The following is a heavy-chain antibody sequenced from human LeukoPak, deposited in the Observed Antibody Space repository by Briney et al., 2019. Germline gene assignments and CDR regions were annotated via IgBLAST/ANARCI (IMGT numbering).Heavy chain of an antibody. V-gene: IGHV4-39*01. CDR2: VYYTGST. J-gene: IGHJ4*02. CDR1: GTSIRSSSMY. Sequence: SETLSLTCTVSGTSIRSSSMYWGWIRQPPGKGLEWLGSVYYTGSTFQNPSLKRRVTIPVDTSKNQFSLRLTSVTAADTAIYYCARHVAYYYDSSGYPDFWGQGTLVTVSS. D-gene: IGHD3-22*01. CDR3: ARHVAYYYDSSGYPDF.